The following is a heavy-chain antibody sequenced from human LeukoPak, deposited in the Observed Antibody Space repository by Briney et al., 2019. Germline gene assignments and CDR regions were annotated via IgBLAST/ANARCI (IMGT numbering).Heavy chain of an antibody. CDR1: GFTFSSYA. Sequence: GGSLRLSCAASGFTFSSYAMSWVRQSPEKGLEWVSGIVGSGDSTHYADSVKGRFTISRDNSKNTMYLQMNSLRAEDTAVYYCAKALGGELAVLVYWGQGTLVTVSS. V-gene: IGHV3-23*01. CDR2: IVGSGDST. J-gene: IGHJ4*02. CDR3: AKALGGELAVLVY. D-gene: IGHD3-16*01.